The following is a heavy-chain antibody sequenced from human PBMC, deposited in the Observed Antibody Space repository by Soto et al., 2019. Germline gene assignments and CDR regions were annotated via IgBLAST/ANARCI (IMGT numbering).Heavy chain of an antibody. CDR2: ISAYNGNT. V-gene: IGHV1-18*01. CDR1: GYTFTSYG. D-gene: IGHD6-6*01. CDR3: ARPAAGYSSSSGWFDP. J-gene: IGHJ5*02. Sequence: QVQLVQSGAEVKKPGASVKVSCKASGYTFTSYGISWVRQAPGQGHEWMGWISAYNGNTNYAQKLQGRVTMTTDTSTSTAYMELRSLRSDDTAVYYCARPAAGYSSSSGWFDPWGQGTLVTVSS.